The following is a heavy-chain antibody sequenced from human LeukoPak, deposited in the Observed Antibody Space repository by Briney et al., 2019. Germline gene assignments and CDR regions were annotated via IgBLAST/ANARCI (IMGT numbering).Heavy chain of an antibody. CDR2: IKQDGSEK. V-gene: IGHV3-7*01. J-gene: IGHJ4*02. CDR1: GFTFSSYW. D-gene: IGHD4-17*01. CDR3: ARVPPYGDYRGDSQPADY. Sequence: PGGSLRLSCAASGFTFSSYWMSWVRQAPGKGLEWVANIKQDGSEKYYVDSVKGRFTISRDNAKNSLYLHMNSLRAEDTAVYYCARVPPYGDYRGDSQPADYWGQGTLVTVSS.